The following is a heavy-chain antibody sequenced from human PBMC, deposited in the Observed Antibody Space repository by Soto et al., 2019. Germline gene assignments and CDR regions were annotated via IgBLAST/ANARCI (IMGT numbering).Heavy chain of an antibody. CDR3: ARGPYGDYSPLF. D-gene: IGHD4-17*01. Sequence: EVQLLESGGGLVQPGGSLRLSCAASGFTFSTYAMSWVRQGPGKGLEWVSAISGSGGSAYYADSVKGRFTISRDNSKNTLYLQMNNLRAEDTAVYYCARGPYGDYSPLFWGQGTLVTVSS. J-gene: IGHJ4*02. CDR1: GFTFSTYA. CDR2: ISGSGGSA. V-gene: IGHV3-23*01.